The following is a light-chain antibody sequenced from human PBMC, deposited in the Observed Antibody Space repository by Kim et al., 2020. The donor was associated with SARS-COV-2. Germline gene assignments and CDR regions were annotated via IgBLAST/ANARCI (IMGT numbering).Light chain of an antibody. J-gene: IGKJ1*01. CDR2: DAS. CDR1: QGISNY. CDR3: QQTFFSPPT. V-gene: IGKV1-39*01. Sequence: GDIVTITCRAPQGISNYLSWYQQRPGKATNLLIHDASTLHSGVPSRFSGSGSGTDFTLTISSLQPEDVSTYVCQQTFFSPPTFGQGTKVDIK.